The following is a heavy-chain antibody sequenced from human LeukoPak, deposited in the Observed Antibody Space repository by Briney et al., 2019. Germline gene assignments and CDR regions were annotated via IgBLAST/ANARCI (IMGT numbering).Heavy chain of an antibody. CDR3: ARRERISEGGNWFDP. J-gene: IGHJ5*02. D-gene: IGHD2-15*01. CDR2: IYYSGGT. CDR1: GDSISTGGYY. Sequence: SETLSLTCTVSGDSISTGGYYWGWIRQPPGKGLQWVASIYYSGGTYYNPSLKSRVTISVDTSKNQFSLRLNSMTAADTAVYYCARRERISEGGNWFDPWGQGTLVTVSS. V-gene: IGHV4-39*07.